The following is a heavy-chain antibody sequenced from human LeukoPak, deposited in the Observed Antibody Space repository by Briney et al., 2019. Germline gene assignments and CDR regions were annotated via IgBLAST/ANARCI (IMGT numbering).Heavy chain of an antibody. D-gene: IGHD2-8*01. V-gene: IGHV4-59*01. J-gene: IGHJ4*02. CDR1: GGSISSYY. CDR3: ARFSGYCTNGVCYTFDY. Sequence: SETLSLTCAVSGGSISSYYWSWIRQPPGKGLEWIGYIYYSGSTNYNPSLKSRVTISVDTSKNQFSLKLSSVTAADTAVYYCARFSGYCTNGVCYTFDYWGQGTLVTVSS. CDR2: IYYSGST.